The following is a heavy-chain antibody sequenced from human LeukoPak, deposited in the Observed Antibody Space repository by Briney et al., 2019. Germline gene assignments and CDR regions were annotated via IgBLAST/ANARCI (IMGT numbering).Heavy chain of an antibody. Sequence: SETLSLTCAVYGGSFIGFHWNWIRQPPGKGLEWIGDINHSGSTNYNPSLTSRVTISVDPSKNQFSLNLSSVTAADTAVYYCARANPVLMVSKYFQHWGQGTLVTVSS. V-gene: IGHV4-34*01. CDR3: ARANPVLMVSKYFQH. CDR2: INHSGST. J-gene: IGHJ1*01. CDR1: GGSFIGFH. D-gene: IGHD2-8*01.